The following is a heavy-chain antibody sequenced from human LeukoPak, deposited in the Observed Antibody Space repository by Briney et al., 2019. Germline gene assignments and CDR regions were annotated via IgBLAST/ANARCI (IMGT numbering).Heavy chain of an antibody. CDR3: ASLRYSSSYYYYYGMDV. CDR2: IIPIFGTA. Sequence: SVKVSCKASGGTFSSYVISWVRQAPGQGLEWMGGIIPIFGTANYAQKFQGRVTITADESTSTAYMELSSLRSEDTAVYYCASLRYSSSYYYYYGMDVWGQGTTVTVSS. V-gene: IGHV1-69*13. J-gene: IGHJ6*02. CDR1: GGTFSSYV. D-gene: IGHD6-13*01.